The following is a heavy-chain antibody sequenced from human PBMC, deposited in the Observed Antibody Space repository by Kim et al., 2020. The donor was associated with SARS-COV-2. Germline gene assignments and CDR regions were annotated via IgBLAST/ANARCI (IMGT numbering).Heavy chain of an antibody. CDR2: ISRGDDKM. J-gene: IGHJ4*02. Sequence: GGSLRLSCAASGFTFNYYSMNWVRQAPGKGLEWVSSISRGDDKMYYADPVNGRFTITRDNAKNSLFLEMNSLRAEDTAMYYCARGEITMVRGVHFWGQGT. CDR1: GFTFNYYS. D-gene: IGHD3-10*01. CDR3: ARGEITMVRGVHF. V-gene: IGHV3-21*06.